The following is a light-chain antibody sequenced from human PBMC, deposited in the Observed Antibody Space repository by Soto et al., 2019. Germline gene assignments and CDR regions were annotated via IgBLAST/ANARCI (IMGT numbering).Light chain of an antibody. CDR3: KSYAGSNTYV. Sequence: QSALTPPPPASGSPGQSVTISCTVTKSDIGVYDFVSWYQHLPGKAPRLIIYEVFQRPSGVPDRFSGSKSGNTASLTASGLQAADEADYFCKSYAGSNTYVFGSGTKVTVL. CDR1: KSDIGVYDF. J-gene: IGLJ1*01. CDR2: EVF. V-gene: IGLV2-8*01.